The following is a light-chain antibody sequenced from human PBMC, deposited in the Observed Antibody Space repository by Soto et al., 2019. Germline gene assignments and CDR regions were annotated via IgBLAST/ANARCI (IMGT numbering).Light chain of an antibody. Sequence: QSVLTQPASVSGSPGQSITISCTGTRSDVGGYNYVSWYQQHPGKDPKLMIYEVSNRPSGVSNRFSGSKSRNTASLTISGLQADDEADYYCSSYTSSSTLVVFGGGTQLTVL. CDR3: SSYTSSSTLVV. CDR1: RSDVGGYNY. J-gene: IGLJ2*01. CDR2: EVS. V-gene: IGLV2-14*01.